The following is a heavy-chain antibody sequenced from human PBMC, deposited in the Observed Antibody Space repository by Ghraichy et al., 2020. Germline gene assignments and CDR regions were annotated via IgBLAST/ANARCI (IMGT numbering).Heavy chain of an antibody. Sequence: SQTLSLTCAISGDSVSSNSAAWNWFRQSPSRGLEWLGRTYYRSKWYNDYAVSVKSRITINPDTSKNQFSLQLNSVTPEDTAVYYCARVRNDYGGRVIDYWCLGTLVTGST. CDR1: GDSVSSNSAA. CDR3: ARVRNDYGGRVIDY. D-gene: IGHD4-23*01. CDR2: TYYRSKWYN. V-gene: IGHV6-1*01. J-gene: IGHJ4*02.